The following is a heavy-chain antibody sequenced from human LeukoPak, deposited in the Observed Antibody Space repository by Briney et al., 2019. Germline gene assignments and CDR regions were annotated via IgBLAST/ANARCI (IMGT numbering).Heavy chain of an antibody. D-gene: IGHD2-2*01. CDR3: ARDPRYCSSTSCPRFDY. Sequence: ASVKVSCKASGYTFTGYYMHWVRQAPGQGLEWMGRINPNSGGTNYAQKFQGRVTMTRDTSISTAYMELSRLRSDDAAVHYCARDPRYCSSTSCPRFDYWGQGTLVTVSS. V-gene: IGHV1-2*06. CDR1: GYTFTGYY. J-gene: IGHJ4*02. CDR2: INPNSGGT.